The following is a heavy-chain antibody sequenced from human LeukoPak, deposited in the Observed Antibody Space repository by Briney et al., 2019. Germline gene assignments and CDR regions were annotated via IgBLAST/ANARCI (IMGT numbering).Heavy chain of an antibody. J-gene: IGHJ4*02. CDR2: ISAYHDNT. V-gene: IGHV1-18*04. D-gene: IGHD5-18*01. CDR3: ARDLYDGNSARDPIGIQLWLH. CDR1: DYTLTHYR. Sequence: ASANASCTPTDYTLTHYRISWVRQAPEQGLERMGYISAYHDNTTSAQKLQGRVTMTTDTSTSTAYLELRSLRSDDTAVYYCARDLYDGNSARDPIGIQLWLHWGQGTLVTVSS.